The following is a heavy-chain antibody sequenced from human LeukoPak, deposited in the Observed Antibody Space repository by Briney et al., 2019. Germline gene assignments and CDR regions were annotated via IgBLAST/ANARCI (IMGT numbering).Heavy chain of an antibody. D-gene: IGHD2-2*01. J-gene: IGHJ3*02. CDR1: GFTFDDYG. V-gene: IGHV3-20*04. CDR3: ACLSDIVVVPAAISDAFDI. CDR2: INWNGGST. Sequence: PGGSLRLSCAASGFTFDDYGMSWVRQAPGKGLEWVSGINWNGGSTGYADSVKGRFTISRDNAKNSLYLQMNSLRAEDTALYYCACLSDIVVVPAAISDAFDIWGKETTVTVSS.